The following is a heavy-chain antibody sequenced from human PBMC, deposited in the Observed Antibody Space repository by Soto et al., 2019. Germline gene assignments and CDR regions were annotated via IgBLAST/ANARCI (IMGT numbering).Heavy chain of an antibody. D-gene: IGHD3-16*01. CDR3: AKDLRDWGFFDY. V-gene: IGHV3-23*01. J-gene: IGHJ4*02. CDR1: GFSFHTYA. CDR2: LSGSGGST. Sequence: VQLLESEGNLVQPGGSLRLSCAASGFSFHTYAMGWVRQAPGKGLEWVSSLSGSGGSTNYADSVKGRFTISRDNSKDIPYLQMNNLRAEDTAMYYCAKDLRDWGFFDYWGLGTLVTVSS.